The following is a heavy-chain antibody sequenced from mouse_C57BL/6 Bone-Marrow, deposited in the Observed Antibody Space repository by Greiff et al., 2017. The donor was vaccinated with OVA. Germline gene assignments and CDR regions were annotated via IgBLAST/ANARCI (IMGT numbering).Heavy chain of an antibody. D-gene: IGHD1-1*01. Sequence: QVQLQQPGAELVKPGASVKLSCTASGYTFTSYWMHWVTQRPGQGLEWIGMIHPNSSSTNYHEKFKSQATLTVDKSYSTAYMQLCSLTSEDSSVYICARGYLLLRPDFDYWCQGTTLTVSS. CDR1: GYTFTSYW. CDR3: ARGYLLLRPDFDY. J-gene: IGHJ2*01. V-gene: IGHV1-64*01. CDR2: IHPNSSST.